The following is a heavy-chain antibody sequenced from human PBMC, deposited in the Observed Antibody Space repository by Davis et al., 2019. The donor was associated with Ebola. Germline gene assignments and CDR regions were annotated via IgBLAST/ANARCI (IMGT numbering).Heavy chain of an antibody. CDR1: GYTFTSYY. V-gene: IGHV1-46*01. D-gene: IGHD2-8*02. Sequence: ASVKVSCKASGYTFTSYYMHWVRQAPGQGLEWMGIINPSGGSTSYAQKFQGRVTITRDTSASTAYMELSSLRSEDTAVYYCARTDIVLVVYAIGGGWFDPWGQGTLVTVSS. J-gene: IGHJ5*02. CDR3: ARTDIVLVVYAIGGGWFDP. CDR2: INPSGGST.